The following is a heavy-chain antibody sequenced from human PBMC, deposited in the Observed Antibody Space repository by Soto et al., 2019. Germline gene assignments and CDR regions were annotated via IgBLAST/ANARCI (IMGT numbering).Heavy chain of an antibody. Sequence: SETLSLICAVSGDSIRGSKWWSWVRQPPGKGLEWIGDIYHSGTTNYNPSLKSRVTMSVDKSKNQFSLNLTSVTAADTAVYYCARDKANVGGYNQFDPWGPGPLFPVSS. V-gene: IGHV4-4*02. CDR1: GDSIRGSKW. D-gene: IGHD3-16*01. J-gene: IGHJ5*02. CDR2: IYHSGTT. CDR3: ARDKANVGGYNQFDP.